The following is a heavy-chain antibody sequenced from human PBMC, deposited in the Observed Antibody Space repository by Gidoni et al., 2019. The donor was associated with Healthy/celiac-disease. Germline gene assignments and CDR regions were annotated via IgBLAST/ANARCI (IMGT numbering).Heavy chain of an antibody. V-gene: IGHV3-30-3*01. D-gene: IGHD3-9*01. CDR3: AGHSILTGRYY. CDR2: ISYDGNNK. Sequence: QVQLVESGGGVVQPGRSLRLSCSASGFTFSSYAMHWFRQAPGKGLEWVTTISYDGNNKYYVDSVNGRFTISRDNSKNTLYLHMSSLRAEDTAVYYCAGHSILTGRYYWGQGALVTVSS. CDR1: GFTFSSYA. J-gene: IGHJ4*02.